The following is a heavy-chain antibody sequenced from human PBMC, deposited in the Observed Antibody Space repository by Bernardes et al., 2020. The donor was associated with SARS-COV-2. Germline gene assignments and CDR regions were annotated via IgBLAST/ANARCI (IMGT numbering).Heavy chain of an antibody. CDR1: GFTFSSYS. CDR3: ARDITTRGYYYYYGMDV. J-gene: IGHJ6*02. CDR2: ISSSSSYI. D-gene: IGHD3-3*01. Sequence: GGSLRLSCAASGFTFSSYSMNWVRQAPGKGLEWVSSISSSSSYIYYADSVKGRFTISRDNAKNSLYLQMNSLRAEDTAVYYCARDITTRGYYYYYGMDVWGQGTTVTVSS. V-gene: IGHV3-21*01.